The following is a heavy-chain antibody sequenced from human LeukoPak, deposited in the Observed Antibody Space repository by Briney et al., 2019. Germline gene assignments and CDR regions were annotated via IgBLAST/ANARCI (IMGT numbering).Heavy chain of an antibody. J-gene: IGHJ4*02. Sequence: TGGSLRLSCAASGFTFSSYWMHWVRHTPGKGLVWVSRIKGDGSSTSYADSVKGRFTISRDNAKNTLYLQMNSLRAEDTAVYYCARDFRGVYSSSWCFDYWGQGTLVTVSS. CDR2: IKGDGSST. CDR1: GFTFSSYW. CDR3: ARDFRGVYSSSWCFDY. D-gene: IGHD6-13*01. V-gene: IGHV3-74*01.